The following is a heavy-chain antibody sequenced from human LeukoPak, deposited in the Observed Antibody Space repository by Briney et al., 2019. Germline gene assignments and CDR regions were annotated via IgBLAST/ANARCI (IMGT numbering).Heavy chain of an antibody. Sequence: SETLSLTCTVSGGSISSYYWSWIRQPPGKGLEWIGYIYYSGSTNYNPSLKSRVTISLDTSKTQFSLKLSSVPAADTAVYYCAGHHPRNTVDFWGQGTLVTVSS. CDR1: GGSISSYY. V-gene: IGHV4-59*08. D-gene: IGHD2/OR15-2a*01. CDR2: IYYSGST. CDR3: AGHHPRNTVDF. J-gene: IGHJ4*02.